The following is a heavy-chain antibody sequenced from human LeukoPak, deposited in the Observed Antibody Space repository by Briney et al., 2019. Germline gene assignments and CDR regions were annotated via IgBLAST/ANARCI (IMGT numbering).Heavy chain of an antibody. CDR3: ARGGLAARRIPCLGFDY. D-gene: IGHD6-6*01. CDR1: GYTFTGYY. V-gene: IGHV1-2*02. CDR2: INPNSGGT. Sequence: ASVKVSCKASGYTFTGYYMHWVRRAPGQGLEWMGWINPNSGGTNYAQKFQGRVTMTRDTSISTAYMELSRLRSDDTAVYYCARGGLAARRIPCLGFDYWGQGTLVTVSS. J-gene: IGHJ4*02.